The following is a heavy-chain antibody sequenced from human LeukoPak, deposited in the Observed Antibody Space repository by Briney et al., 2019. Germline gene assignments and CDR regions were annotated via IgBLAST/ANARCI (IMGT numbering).Heavy chain of an antibody. CDR1: GYTFTNYG. CDR3: ARDRSPSHYYDTSGYHGDADS. D-gene: IGHD3-22*01. Sequence: ASVKVSCKASGYTFTNYGISWVRQAPGQGLEWMGWISSYNGYTNYAQKFQGRVTMTTDTSTSTAYMELRSLRSDDTAVYYCARDRSPSHYYDTSGYHGDADSWGQGTLVTVSS. V-gene: IGHV1-18*01. J-gene: IGHJ4*02. CDR2: ISSYNGYT.